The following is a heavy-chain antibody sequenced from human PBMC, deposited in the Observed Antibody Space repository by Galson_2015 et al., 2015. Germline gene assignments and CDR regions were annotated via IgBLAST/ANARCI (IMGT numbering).Heavy chain of an antibody. Sequence: SVKVSCKASGYTFTSYAMHWVRQAPGQRLEWMGWINAGNGNTKYSQKFQGRVTITRDTSASTAYMELSSLRSEDTAVYYCARTAYDFWSGPGWFDPWGQGTLVTVSS. V-gene: IGHV1-3*01. D-gene: IGHD3-3*01. J-gene: IGHJ5*02. CDR3: ARTAYDFWSGPGWFDP. CDR1: GYTFTSYA. CDR2: INAGNGNT.